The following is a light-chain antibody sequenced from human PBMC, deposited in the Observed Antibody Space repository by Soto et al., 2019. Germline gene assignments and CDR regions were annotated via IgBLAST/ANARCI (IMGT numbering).Light chain of an antibody. J-gene: IGKJ1*01. CDR1: QSVSSSY. V-gene: IGKV3-20*01. CDR3: QQYGSPTWT. CDR2: GAS. Sequence: EIVLTQSPGTLSLSPGERATLSCRASQSVSSSYLAWYQQKPGQAPRLLIYGASSRATGIPDRFSGSGSGTDFTLTISRLEPEDFAVYYCQQYGSPTWTFGQATKVEIK.